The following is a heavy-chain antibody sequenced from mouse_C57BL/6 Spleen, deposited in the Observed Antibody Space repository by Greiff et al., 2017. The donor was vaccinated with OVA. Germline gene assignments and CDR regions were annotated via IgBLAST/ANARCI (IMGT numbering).Heavy chain of an antibody. CDR1: GYTFTSYW. D-gene: IGHD2-5*01. Sequence: QVHVKQSGAELVKPGASVKLSCKASGYTFTSYWMHWVKQRPGQGLEWIGNINPSNGGTNYNEKFKSKATLTVDKYSNTAYMQLSSLTSEDSAGYYCARGNIVTKDYWGQGTTLTVSS. CDR3: ARGNIVTKDY. V-gene: IGHV1-53*01. CDR2: INPSNGGT. J-gene: IGHJ2*01.